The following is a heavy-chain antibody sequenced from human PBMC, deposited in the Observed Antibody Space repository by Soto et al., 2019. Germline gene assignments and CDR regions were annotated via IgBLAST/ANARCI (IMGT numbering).Heavy chain of an antibody. CDR3: AQDLVAVAGPDGC. V-gene: IGHV3-23*01. CDR2: ISGSGGST. CDR1: GFTFSSYA. Sequence: EVQLLESGGGLVQPGGSLRLSCASSGFTFSSYAMSWDRQAPGKGLEWVSAISGSGGSTYYVDSVKGRFTISRDNSKNTLYLQMNSLRAEDTSVYYCAQDLVAVAGPDGCWGQGTLVTVSS. J-gene: IGHJ4*02. D-gene: IGHD6-19*01.